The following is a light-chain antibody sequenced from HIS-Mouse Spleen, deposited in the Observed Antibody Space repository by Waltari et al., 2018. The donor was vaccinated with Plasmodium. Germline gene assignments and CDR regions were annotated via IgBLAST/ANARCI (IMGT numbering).Light chain of an antibody. Sequence: QSALTQPASVSGSPGQSITISCPGPSSDVGSSTLVSWYQQHPGKAPKLMIYEGSKRPSGVSNRFSGSKSGNTASLTISGLQAEDEADYYCCSYAGSSTFVFGGGTKLTVL. CDR1: SSDVGSSTL. V-gene: IGLV2-23*03. CDR2: EGS. CDR3: CSYAGSSTFV. J-gene: IGLJ3*02.